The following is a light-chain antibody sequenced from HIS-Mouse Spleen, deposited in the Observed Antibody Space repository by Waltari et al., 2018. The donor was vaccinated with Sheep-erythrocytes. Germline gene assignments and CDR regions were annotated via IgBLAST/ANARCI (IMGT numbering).Light chain of an antibody. CDR2: DAS. V-gene: IGKV3-11*01. Sequence: EIVLTQSPATLSLSPGERATLSCRASPSVSSYLAWYQQKPGQAPRLLIYDASNRATGIPARFSGSGSGTDFTLTISSLEPEDFAVYYCQQRSNWPQPWTFGQGTKVEIK. J-gene: IGKJ1*01. CDR3: QQRSNWPQPWT. CDR1: PSVSSY.